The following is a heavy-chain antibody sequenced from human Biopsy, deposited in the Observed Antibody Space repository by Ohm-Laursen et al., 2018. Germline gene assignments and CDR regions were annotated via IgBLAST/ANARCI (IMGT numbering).Heavy chain of an antibody. Sequence: SVKASCKPSGGTLSNYAINWVRQAPGQGLEWMGGIIPIFDTANYAQKFQDRVTITADKSTFTAYMELSSLRSEDTAVYYCASDLLGREGYCGGRNCQIAYWGQGTLVTVSS. CDR2: IIPIFDTA. J-gene: IGHJ4*02. CDR3: ASDLLGREGYCGGRNCQIAY. CDR1: GGTLSNYA. V-gene: IGHV1-69*06. D-gene: IGHD2-15*01.